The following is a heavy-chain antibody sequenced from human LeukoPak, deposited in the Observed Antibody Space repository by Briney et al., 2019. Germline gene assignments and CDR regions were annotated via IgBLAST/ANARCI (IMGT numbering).Heavy chain of an antibody. J-gene: IGHJ2*01. CDR2: IRPDGINK. CDR3: TRRISQGRSTYWYFDH. Sequence: GGSLRLSCAASGFSLINHDMHWVRQLPGKGLEWVALIRPDGINKYYGDSVKDRFIISRDTSKNTLRLQMNFLETDDTAVYYCTRRISQGRSTYWYFDHWGRGTLVTVSS. D-gene: IGHD2-15*01. V-gene: IGHV3-33*01. CDR1: GFSLINHD.